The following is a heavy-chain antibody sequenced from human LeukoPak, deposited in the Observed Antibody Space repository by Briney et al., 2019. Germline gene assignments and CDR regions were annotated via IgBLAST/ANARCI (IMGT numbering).Heavy chain of an antibody. CDR2: ISNSGSTI. V-gene: IGHV3-11*01. D-gene: IGHD1-26*01. J-gene: IGHJ6*01. CDR3: ARDDYYRSLRYYYGMDV. CDR1: GFTFSDYY. Sequence: PGGSLRLSCAASGFTFSDYYMSWIRQAPGKGLEWVSYISNSGSTIYYADSVKGRFTISRDNAKNALYLQMNSLRAEDTAVYYCARDDYYRSLRYYYGMDVWGQGTTVTHSS.